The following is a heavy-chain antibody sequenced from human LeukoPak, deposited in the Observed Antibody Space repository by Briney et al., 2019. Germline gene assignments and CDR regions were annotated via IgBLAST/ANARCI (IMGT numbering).Heavy chain of an antibody. CDR1: GFRFSNYA. CDR3: AHTDSYYFDSGMVS. D-gene: IGHD3-22*01. J-gene: IGHJ5*02. Sequence: GGSLRLSCTASGFRFSNYAMNWVRQAPGKGLEWVSVISGGGSSTNYADSVKGRFTISRENSMNTLYLQMNSLRAEDTAVYYCAHTDSYYFDSGMVSWGQGALVTVSS. CDR2: ISGGGSST. V-gene: IGHV3-23*01.